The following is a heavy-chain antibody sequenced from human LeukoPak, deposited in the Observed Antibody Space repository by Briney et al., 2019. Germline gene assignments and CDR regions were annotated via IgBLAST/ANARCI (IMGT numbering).Heavy chain of an antibody. D-gene: IGHD5-12*01. J-gene: IGHJ3*02. CDR2: IIPIFGTA. Sequence: SVKVSCKASGGTFSSYAISWVRQAPGQGLEWMGGIIPIFGTANYAQKFQGRVTITADESTSTAYMELSSLRSEDTAVYYCAKDPITPAGDAFDIWGQGTMVTVSS. CDR3: AKDPITPAGDAFDI. V-gene: IGHV1-69*13. CDR1: GGTFSSYA.